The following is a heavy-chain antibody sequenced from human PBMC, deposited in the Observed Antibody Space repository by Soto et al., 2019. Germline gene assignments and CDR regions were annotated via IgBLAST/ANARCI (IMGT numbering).Heavy chain of an antibody. J-gene: IGHJ5*02. CDR3: AKNQGVELVPLATVDWFDP. Sequence: GGSLRLSCAASGLIFENFGMSWVRQAPGKGLEWISPISGSGFKKYYADSVKGRFTISRDNSKSTVYLELNNLSAEDTAVYHCAKNQGVELVPLATVDWFDPWGQGSVVTVSS. D-gene: IGHD1-26*01. V-gene: IGHV3-23*01. CDR2: ISGSGFKK. CDR1: GLIFENFG.